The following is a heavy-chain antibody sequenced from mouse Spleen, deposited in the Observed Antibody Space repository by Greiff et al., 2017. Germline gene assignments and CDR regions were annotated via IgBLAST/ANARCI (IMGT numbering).Heavy chain of an antibody. J-gene: IGHJ2*01. CDR1: GFTFSDYY. CDR2: INYDGSST. D-gene: IGHD3-3*01. CDR3: ARGGGDHFDY. Sequence: EVKVVESEGGLVQPGSSMKLSCTASGFTFSDYYMAWVRQVPEKGLEWVANINYDGSSTYYLDSLKSRFIISRDNAKNILYLQMSSLKSEDTATYYCARGGGDHFDYWGQGTTLTVSS. V-gene: IGHV5-16*01.